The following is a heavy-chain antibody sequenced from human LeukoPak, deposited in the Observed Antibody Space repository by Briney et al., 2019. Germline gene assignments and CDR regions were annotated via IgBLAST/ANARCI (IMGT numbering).Heavy chain of an antibody. V-gene: IGHV3-21*01. J-gene: IGHJ4*02. CDR2: ISSSSSYI. Sequence: GGSLRLSCAASGFTFSSYSMNWVRQAPGKGLEWVSSISSSSSYIYYADSVKGRFTISRDNAKNSLYLQMNSLRAEDTAVYYCARDRTVVRSGWRPYYFDYWGQGTLVTVSS. D-gene: IGHD6-19*01. CDR1: GFTFSSYS. CDR3: ARDRTVVRSGWRPYYFDY.